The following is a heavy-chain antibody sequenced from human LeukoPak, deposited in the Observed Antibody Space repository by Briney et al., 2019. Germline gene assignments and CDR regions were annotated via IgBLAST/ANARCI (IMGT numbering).Heavy chain of an antibody. CDR2: IYPGDSDT. Sequence: GEALKISCKVSGYSFTSYWIGWGRPMPGKGLEWMGIIYPGDSDTRYSPSFQGQVTISADKSISTAYLQWSSLKASDTAVYYCARHRGPVGSPREADYWGQGTLVTVSS. D-gene: IGHD1-26*01. J-gene: IGHJ4*02. CDR3: ARHRGPVGSPREADY. V-gene: IGHV5-51*01. CDR1: GYSFTSYW.